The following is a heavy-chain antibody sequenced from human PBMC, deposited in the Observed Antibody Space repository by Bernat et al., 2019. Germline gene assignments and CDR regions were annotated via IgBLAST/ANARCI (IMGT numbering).Heavy chain of an antibody. J-gene: IGHJ6*02. CDR3: ARDNYDSSGSGMDV. Sequence: EVQLVESGGGLVQPGGSLRLSCAASGFTVSSNYMSWVRQAPGKGLEWVSVLYSGGSTYYADSVKGRFTISRDNSKNTLYLQMNSLRAEDTAVYYCARDNYDSSGSGMDVWCQGTTVTVSS. D-gene: IGHD3-22*01. V-gene: IGHV3-66*01. CDR2: LYSGGST. CDR1: GFTVSSNY.